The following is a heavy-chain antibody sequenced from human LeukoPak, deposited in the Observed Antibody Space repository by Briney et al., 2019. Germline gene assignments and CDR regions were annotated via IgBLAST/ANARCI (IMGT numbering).Heavy chain of an antibody. CDR3: ATTLYSGIYGDAFDI. D-gene: IGHD4-11*01. V-gene: IGHV5-51*01. CDR2: MYPGDSET. J-gene: IGHJ3*02. Sequence: GESLKISCQGSGYSFTIYWIGWVRQMPGKGLEWMGIMYPGDSETRYSPSFQSQVTISVDKSISTAYLQWSSLKASDTAMYYCATTLYSGIYGDAFDIWGQGTMVTVSS. CDR1: GYSFTIYW.